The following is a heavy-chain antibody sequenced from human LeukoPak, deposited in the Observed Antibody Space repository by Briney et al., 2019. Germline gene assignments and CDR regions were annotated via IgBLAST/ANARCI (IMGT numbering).Heavy chain of an antibody. V-gene: IGHV4-34*01. CDR3: ARGQVVAASYNWFDP. J-gene: IGHJ5*02. CDR1: GGSFSGYY. Sequence: ETLSLTCAVYGGSFSGYYWSWIRQPPGKGLEWIGEINHSGSTNYNPSLKSRVTISVDTSKNQFSLKLSSVTAADTAVYYCARGQVVAASYNWFDPWGQGALVTVSS. CDR2: INHSGST. D-gene: IGHD2-15*01.